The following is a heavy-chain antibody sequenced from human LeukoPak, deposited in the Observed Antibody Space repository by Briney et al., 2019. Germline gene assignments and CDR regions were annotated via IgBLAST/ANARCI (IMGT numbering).Heavy chain of an antibody. CDR1: GFTVSSNY. V-gene: IGHV3-53*01. D-gene: IGHD4-17*01. CDR2: IYSGGST. CDR3: ARDPPGGDYHFDY. Sequence: PGGSLRLSCAASGFTVSSNYMSWVRQAPGKGLEWVSVIYSGGSTYYADSVKGRFTISRDNSKNTLYLQMNSLRAEDTAVYYCARDPPGGDYHFDYWGQGTLVTVSS. J-gene: IGHJ4*02.